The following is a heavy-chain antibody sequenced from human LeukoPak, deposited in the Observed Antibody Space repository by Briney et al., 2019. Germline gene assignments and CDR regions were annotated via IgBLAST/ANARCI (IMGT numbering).Heavy chain of an antibody. D-gene: IGHD3-9*01. V-gene: IGHV1-2*02. J-gene: IGHJ4*02. Sequence: GASVKVSFKASGYTFTGYYMNWVRQAPGQGLEWMGWINPNSGDTNYAQKFQGRVTMTRDTSISTAYLDLSSLKSDDTAVYYCARDRRELRYVDWLLDYWGQGTLVTVSS. CDR2: INPNSGDT. CDR1: GYTFTGYY. CDR3: ARDRRELRYVDWLLDY.